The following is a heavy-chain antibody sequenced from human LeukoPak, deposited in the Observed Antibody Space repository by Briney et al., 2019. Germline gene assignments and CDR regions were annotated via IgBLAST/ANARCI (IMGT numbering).Heavy chain of an antibody. J-gene: IGHJ5*02. D-gene: IGHD1-26*01. CDR3: ARDGVVGATGDNWFDP. CDR2: INAGNGNT. Sequence: ASVKVSCKASGYTFTSYAMHWVRQAPGQRLEWMGWINAGNGNTKYSQKFQGRVTITRDTSASTAYMELCSLRSEDTAVYYCARDGVVGATGDNWFDPWGQGTLVTVSS. V-gene: IGHV1-3*01. CDR1: GYTFTSYA.